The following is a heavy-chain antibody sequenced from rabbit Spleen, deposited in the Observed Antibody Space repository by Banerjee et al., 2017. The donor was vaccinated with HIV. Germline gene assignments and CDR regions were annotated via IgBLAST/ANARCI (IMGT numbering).Heavy chain of an antibody. CDR2: VDTGSRTFT. V-gene: IGHV1S45*01. CDR1: GVSFSNYNF. D-gene: IGHD8-1*01. J-gene: IGHJ6*01. Sequence: QEQLVEYGGDLVQPGASLTLTCTASGVSFSNYNFMCWVRQAPGKGLEWIACVDTGSRTFTYFSRSGTDRFFIFNNSSTTVTLQKISITVADTATYFCGGDTGSRFSTYGLDLWGPGTLVTVS. CDR3: GGDTGSRFSTYGLDL.